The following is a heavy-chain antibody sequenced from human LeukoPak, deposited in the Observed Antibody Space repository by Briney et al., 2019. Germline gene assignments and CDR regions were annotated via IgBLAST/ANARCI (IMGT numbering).Heavy chain of an antibody. J-gene: IGHJ4*02. CDR3: ARPVSGSSGWYYNY. CDR2: INHSGST. V-gene: IGHV4-34*01. Sequence: SETLSLTCAVYGGSFSGYYWSWIRQPPGKGLEWIGEINHSGSTNYNPSLKSRVTISVDTSKNQASLKLSSVTAADPAVYYWARPVSGSSGWYYNYWGQGTLVTVSS. CDR1: GGSFSGYY. D-gene: IGHD6-19*01.